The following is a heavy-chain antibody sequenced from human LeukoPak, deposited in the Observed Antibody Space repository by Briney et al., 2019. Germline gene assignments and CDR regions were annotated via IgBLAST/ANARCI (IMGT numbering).Heavy chain of an antibody. J-gene: IGHJ4*02. CDR1: GFTFSTYA. CDR2: ISGSGGST. CDR3: AKGYSSGWSGFSAFDY. Sequence: GGSLRLSCAASGFTFSTYAMSWVRQAPWKGLEWVSAISGSGGSTYYADSVKGRFTISRDNSKNTLYLQMNSLRAEDTAVYYCAKGYSSGWSGFSAFDYWGRGTLVTVSS. V-gene: IGHV3-23*01. D-gene: IGHD6-19*01.